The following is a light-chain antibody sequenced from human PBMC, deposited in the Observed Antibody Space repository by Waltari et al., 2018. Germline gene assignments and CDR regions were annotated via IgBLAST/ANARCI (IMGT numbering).Light chain of an antibody. J-gene: IGLJ3*02. Sequence: QSVLTQPPSASGTPGQRVTISCSGGSSNIGSNTVTWYQDLPGTAPKLLIDSDDQRPSGVPDRFSGSRSGTSGYLAISWLQSEDEADYYCALWDDSLNAWIFGGGTRLTVL. CDR2: SDD. V-gene: IGLV1-44*01. CDR3: ALWDDSLNAWI. CDR1: SSNIGSNT.